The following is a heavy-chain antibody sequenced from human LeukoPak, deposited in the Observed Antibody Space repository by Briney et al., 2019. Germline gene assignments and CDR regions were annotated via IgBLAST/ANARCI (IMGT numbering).Heavy chain of an antibody. CDR3: ARDLANDYYYYGMDV. J-gene: IGHJ6*02. CDR2: IIPFLATT. V-gene: IGHV1-69*13. Sequence: GASVKVSCKASGDTFSSYAISWVRRAPGQGLEWMGGIIPFLATTNYAQKFQGRVTITADESTSTAYMELSSLRSEDTAVYYCARDLANDYYYYGMDVWGQGTTVTVSS. CDR1: GDTFSSYA.